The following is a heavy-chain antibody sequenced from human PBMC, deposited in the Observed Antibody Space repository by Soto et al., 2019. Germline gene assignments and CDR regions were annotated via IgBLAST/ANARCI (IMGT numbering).Heavy chain of an antibody. Sequence: SETLSLTCTVSGGSISGSYWSWIRQTPGKVLEWVGSIYYSGSTYYNPSLKSRVTISVDTSKNQFSLKLSSVTAADTAVYYCARNSITMVRGAPDYWGQGTLVTVSS. J-gene: IGHJ4*02. D-gene: IGHD3-10*01. V-gene: IGHV4-59*05. CDR2: IYYSGST. CDR3: ARNSITMVRGAPDY. CDR1: GGSISGSY.